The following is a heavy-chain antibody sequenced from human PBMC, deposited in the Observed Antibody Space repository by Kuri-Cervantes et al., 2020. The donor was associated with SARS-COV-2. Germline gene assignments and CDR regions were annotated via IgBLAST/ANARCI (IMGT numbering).Heavy chain of an antibody. V-gene: IGHV1/OR15-1*01. CDR3: ARVAGSYYYYYGMDV. J-gene: IGHJ6*02. CDR1: GYIFTDYY. Sequence: ASVKVSCKASGYIFTDYYMHWVRQAPGQELGWMGRINPNSGGTNYAQKFQGRVTMTRDTSISTAYTELSSLRSEDTATYYCARVAGSYYYYYGMDVWGQGTTVTVSS. D-gene: IGHD2-15*01. CDR2: INPNSGGT.